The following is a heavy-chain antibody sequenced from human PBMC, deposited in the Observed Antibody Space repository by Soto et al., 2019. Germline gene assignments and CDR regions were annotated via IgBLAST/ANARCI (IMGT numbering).Heavy chain of an antibody. CDR1: GGSISSGGYY. J-gene: IGHJ3*02. Sequence: QVQLQESGPGLVKPSQTLSLTCTVSGGSISSGGYYWSWIRQHPGKGLEGIGYIYYSGSTYYNPSLKSRVTISVDTSKNQFSLKLSSVTAADTAVYYCAREGGGVVVTAIRDAFDIWGQGTMVTVSS. CDR3: AREGGGVVVTAIRDAFDI. D-gene: IGHD2-21*02. CDR2: IYYSGST. V-gene: IGHV4-31*03.